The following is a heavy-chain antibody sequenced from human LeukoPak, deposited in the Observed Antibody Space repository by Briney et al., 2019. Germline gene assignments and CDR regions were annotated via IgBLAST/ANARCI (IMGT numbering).Heavy chain of an antibody. D-gene: IGHD4-11*01. Sequence: ASVKVSCKVSGYTLTELSMHWVRQAPGKGLEWMGGFDPEDGETIYAQKFQGRVTMTEDTSTDTAYMELSSLRSEDTAVYYCATDLNKDYSNIVADYWGQGTLVTVSS. CDR2: FDPEDGET. V-gene: IGHV1-24*01. CDR1: GYTLTELS. J-gene: IGHJ4*02. CDR3: ATDLNKDYSNIVADY.